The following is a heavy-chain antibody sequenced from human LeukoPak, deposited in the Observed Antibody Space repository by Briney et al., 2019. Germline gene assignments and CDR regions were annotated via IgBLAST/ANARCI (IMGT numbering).Heavy chain of an antibody. V-gene: IGHV3-7*01. D-gene: IGHD3-16*02. J-gene: IGHJ4*02. CDR1: GVSIIGRW. CDR3: GYTNNFYH. Sequence: GGPLRLSCVAPGVSIIGRWMNWVRRAPGRGLEWVANIKHDGSEEYYVGSVKGRFTISRDDGRNSVSLQMNSVRAEDTAVYYCGYTNNFYHWGQGTLVVVSS. CDR2: IKHDGSEE.